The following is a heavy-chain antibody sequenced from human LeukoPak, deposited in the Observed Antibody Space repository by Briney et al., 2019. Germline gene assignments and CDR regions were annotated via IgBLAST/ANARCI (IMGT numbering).Heavy chain of an antibody. CDR2: IYYSGST. CDR3: ARSGSNSYYFDY. V-gene: IGHV4-59*01. D-gene: IGHD4-11*01. J-gene: IGHJ4*02. Sequence: SETLSLTCTGSGGSISSYYWSWIRQPPGKGLEGIGYIYYSGSTNYNPSLKSRVTISVDTSKNQFSLKLSSVTAADTAVYYCARSGSNSYYFDYWGQGTLVTVSS. CDR1: GGSISSYY.